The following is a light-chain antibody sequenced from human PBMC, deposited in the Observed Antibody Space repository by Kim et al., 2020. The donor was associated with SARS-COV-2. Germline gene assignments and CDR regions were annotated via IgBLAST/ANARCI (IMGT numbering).Light chain of an antibody. V-gene: IGKV1-39*01. J-gene: IGKJ2*01. CDR2: AAS. Sequence: SASVGDRVNITCRASQSVSNYLNWYQQKPGKAPKLLIYAASTLHTGVPSRFSGSGSGTDFTLTISTLQPEDFAAYFCQQSNFAPYTFGQGTKLEI. CDR3: QQSNFAPYT. CDR1: QSVSNY.